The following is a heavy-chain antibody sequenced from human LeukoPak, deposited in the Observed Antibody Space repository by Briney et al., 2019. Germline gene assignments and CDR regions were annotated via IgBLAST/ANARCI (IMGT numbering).Heavy chain of an antibody. CDR1: GGSFSGYY. J-gene: IGHJ4*02. Sequence: SETLSLTCAVYGGSFSGYYWSWIRQPPGKGLEWIGEIYHSGSTNYNPSLKSRVTISVDTSKNQFSLKLSSVTAADTAVYSCARSVHGDFDYWGQGILVTVSS. CDR2: IYHSGST. V-gene: IGHV4-34*01. CDR3: ARSVHGDFDY. D-gene: IGHD4-17*01.